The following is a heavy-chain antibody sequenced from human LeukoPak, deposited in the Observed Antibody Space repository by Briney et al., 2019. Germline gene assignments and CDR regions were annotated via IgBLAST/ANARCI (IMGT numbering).Heavy chain of an antibody. CDR2: ISGSGGST. V-gene: IGHV3-23*01. CDR1: GFTFSSYA. J-gene: IGHJ5*02. Sequence: GGSLRLSCAASGFTFSSYAMSWVRQAPGKGLEWVSAISGSGGSTYYADSVKGRFTISRDNSKNTLYLQMNSLRAADTAVYYCAKSGYCDSANCYMGGFDPWGQGTLVTVSS. D-gene: IGHD2-2*02. CDR3: AKSGYCDSANCYMGGFDP.